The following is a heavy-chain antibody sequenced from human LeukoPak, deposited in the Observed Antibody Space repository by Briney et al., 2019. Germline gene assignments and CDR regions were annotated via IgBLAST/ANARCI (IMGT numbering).Heavy chain of an antibody. V-gene: IGHV4-4*03. CDR3: ARAPRIAAAGTRFDY. J-gene: IGHJ4*02. CDR2: IYHSGST. CDR1: GGSISSSNW. Sequence: PETLSLTCAVSGGSISSSNWWSWVRQPPGKGLEWIGEIYHSGSTNYNPSLKSRVTISVDKSKNQFSLKLSSVTAADTAVYYCARAPRIAAAGTRFDYWGQGTLVTVSS. D-gene: IGHD6-13*01.